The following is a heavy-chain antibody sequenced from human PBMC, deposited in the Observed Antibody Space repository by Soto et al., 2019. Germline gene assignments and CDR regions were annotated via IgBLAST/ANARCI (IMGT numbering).Heavy chain of an antibody. D-gene: IGHD6-13*01. J-gene: IGHJ4*02. V-gene: IGHV1-46*01. CDR3: AREGVGIAAAGSADY. Sequence: GASVKVSCKASGYTFTSYYMHWVRQAPGQGLEWMGIINPSGGSTSYAQKFQGRVTMTRDTSTSTVYMELSSLRSEDTAVYYCAREGVGIAAAGSADYWGQGTLVTVSS. CDR1: GYTFTSYY. CDR2: INPSGGST.